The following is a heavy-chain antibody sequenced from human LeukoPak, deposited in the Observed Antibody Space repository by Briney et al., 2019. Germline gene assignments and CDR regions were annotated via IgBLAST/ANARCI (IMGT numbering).Heavy chain of an antibody. V-gene: IGHV3-30*03. CDR2: ISYDGSNK. D-gene: IGHD1-1*01. Sequence: GGSLRLSCAASGLTFRNYGMHWVRQAPGKGLEWVAIISYDGSNKYYADSVRGRFTISKDNSQNTLHLQMNSLRAEDTAVYYCASHRGDYATGYFDYWGQGTLVTVSS. CDR3: ASHRGDYATGYFDY. J-gene: IGHJ4*02. CDR1: GLTFRNYG.